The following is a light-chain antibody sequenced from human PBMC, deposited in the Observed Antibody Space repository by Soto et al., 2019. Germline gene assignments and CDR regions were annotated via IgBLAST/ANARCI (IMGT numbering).Light chain of an antibody. CDR2: DAS. CDR1: QSVSSY. CDR3: QHYVTSLTT. V-gene: IGKV3-11*01. Sequence: EIVLAQSPATLSLSPGERATLSCRASQSVSSYLAWYQQKPGQAPRLLIYDASNRATGIPARFSGSGSGTDFTLTISRLEPEDFAVYYCQHYVTSLTTFGQGTKVDI. J-gene: IGKJ1*01.